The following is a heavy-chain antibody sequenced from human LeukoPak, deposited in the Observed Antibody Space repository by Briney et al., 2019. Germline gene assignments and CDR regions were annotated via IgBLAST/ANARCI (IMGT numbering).Heavy chain of an antibody. CDR3: ASETTVTSLGY. D-gene: IGHD4-17*01. V-gene: IGHV3-66*02. Sequence: GGSLRLSCAASGFTVSSNYMSWVRKAPGKGLEWVSVIYSGGSTYYADSVKGRFTISRDNSKNTLYLQMNSLRAEDTAVYYCASETTVTSLGYWGQGTLVTVSS. CDR1: GFTVSSNY. J-gene: IGHJ4*02. CDR2: IYSGGST.